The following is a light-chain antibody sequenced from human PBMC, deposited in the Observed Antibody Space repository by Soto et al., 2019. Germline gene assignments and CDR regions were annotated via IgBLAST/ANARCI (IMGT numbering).Light chain of an antibody. CDR2: SNN. V-gene: IGLV1-44*01. J-gene: IGLJ2*01. CDR3: VAWDDSLNGYVV. Sequence: QSVLTQPPSSSVTPGQRVTISCSGSSSNIGSNTVNWYQQLPGTAPKLVIYSNNQRPSGVPDRFSGSKSGISASLAISGLQSEDEADYYCVAWDDSLNGYVVFGGGTKVTVL. CDR1: SSNIGSNT.